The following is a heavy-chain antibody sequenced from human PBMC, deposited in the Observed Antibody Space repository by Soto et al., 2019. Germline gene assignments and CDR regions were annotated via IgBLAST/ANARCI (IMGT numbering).Heavy chain of an antibody. V-gene: IGHV1-69*05. D-gene: IGHD1-1*01. CDR3: ARDNDRPQLGGNYYYILDV. CDR2: IMPVFPRP. CDR1: GGTFRTSA. Sequence: QVQLVQSGAEVKKPGSSVKVSCKASGGTFRTSAISWVRQAPGQGLEWGGGIMPVFPRPKYSQNYPGRGAITSAESTGTASRELSSLRSDDTAVYYCARDNDRPQLGGNYYYILDVWGQGTAVTVSS. J-gene: IGHJ6*02.